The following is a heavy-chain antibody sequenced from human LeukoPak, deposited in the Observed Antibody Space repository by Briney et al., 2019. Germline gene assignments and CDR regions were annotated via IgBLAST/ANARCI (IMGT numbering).Heavy chain of an antibody. Sequence: PGGSLRLSCAASGFSFSDYYMNWIRQAPGKGLEWVSYISGSSTHTNYADSVKGRFTISRDNAKNSLYLQMNSLRAEDTAVYYCAKYSSSSNYYYGMDVWAKGPRSPSP. CDR1: GFSFSDYY. CDR3: AKYSSSSNYYYGMDV. D-gene: IGHD6-13*01. J-gene: IGHJ6*02. CDR2: ISGSSTHT. V-gene: IGHV3-11*03.